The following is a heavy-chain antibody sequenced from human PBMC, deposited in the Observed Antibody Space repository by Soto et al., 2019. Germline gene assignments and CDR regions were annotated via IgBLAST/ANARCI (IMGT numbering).Heavy chain of an antibody. CDR1: GYTFTSYD. V-gene: IGHV1-8*01. D-gene: IGHD2-15*01. CDR3: ARVGTDCSGGSCYPNWFDP. CDR2: MNPNSGNT. J-gene: IGHJ5*02. Sequence: QVQLVQSGAEVKKPGASVKVSCKASGYTFTSYDINWVRQATGQGLEWMGWMNPNSGNTGYAQTFQGRVTETRNTSISTAYMELSSVRSEDTAVYYCARVGTDCSGGSCYPNWFDPWGQGTLVTVSS.